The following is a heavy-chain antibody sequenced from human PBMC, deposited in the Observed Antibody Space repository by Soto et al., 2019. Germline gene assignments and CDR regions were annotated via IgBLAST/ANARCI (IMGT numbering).Heavy chain of an antibody. CDR3: ARGPHRHMSEDYYYYMDV. Sequence: GASVNVSCKASGYTFTGYYMHWVRQAPGQGLEWMGWINPNSGGTNYAQKFQGWVTMTRDTSISTAYMELSRLRSDDTAVYYCARGPHRHMSEDYYYYMDVWGKGTTVTVSS. V-gene: IGHV1-2*04. J-gene: IGHJ6*03. CDR2: INPNSGGT. D-gene: IGHD2-21*01. CDR1: GYTFTGYY.